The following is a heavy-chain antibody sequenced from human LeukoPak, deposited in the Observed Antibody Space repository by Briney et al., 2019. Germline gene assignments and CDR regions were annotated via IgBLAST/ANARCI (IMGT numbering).Heavy chain of an antibody. CDR1: GFTFSSYS. CDR2: ISSSSSYI. Sequence: GGSLRLSCAASGFTFSSYSMNWVRQAPGKRLECVSSISSSSSYIYYADSVKGRFTISRDNAKNSLYLQMNSLRAEDTAVYYCARDGITMVRGVTSHFDYWGQGTLVTVSS. V-gene: IGHV3-21*01. CDR3: ARDGITMVRGVTSHFDY. D-gene: IGHD3-10*01. J-gene: IGHJ4*02.